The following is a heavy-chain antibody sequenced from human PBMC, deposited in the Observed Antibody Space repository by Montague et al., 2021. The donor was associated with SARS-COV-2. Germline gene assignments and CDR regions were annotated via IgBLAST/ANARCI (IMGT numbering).Heavy chain of an antibody. D-gene: IGHD6-13*01. CDR3: VRVGVSNWYSFFDY. CDR1: GGSISSYY. CDR2: IFNSGST. J-gene: IGHJ4*02. V-gene: IGHV4-59*01. Sequence: SETLSLTCTVSGGSISSYYWSWIRQPPGKGLERIGYIFNSGSTNXNPSLKSRVTISVDTSKNQLSLRLRSVTAADTAVYYCVRVGVSNWYSFFDYWGQGTLVTVSS.